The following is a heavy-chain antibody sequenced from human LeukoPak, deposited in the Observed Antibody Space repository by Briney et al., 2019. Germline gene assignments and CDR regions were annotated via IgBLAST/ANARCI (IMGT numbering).Heavy chain of an antibody. CDR3: ARDLLATPITISQWGCDY. Sequence: GGSLRLSCAASGFTFFTYSMNWVRQAPGKGLEWVSSISGDSRYIYYADSVKGRFTISRDNVKNSLYLQMNSLRAEDTAVYYCARDLLATPITISQWGCDYWGQGTLVTVSS. D-gene: IGHD6-19*01. J-gene: IGHJ4*02. CDR2: ISGDSRYI. V-gene: IGHV3-21*01. CDR1: GFTFFTYS.